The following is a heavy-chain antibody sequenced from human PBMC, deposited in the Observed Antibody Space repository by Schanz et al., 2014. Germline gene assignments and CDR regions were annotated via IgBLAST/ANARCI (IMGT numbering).Heavy chain of an antibody. V-gene: IGHV3-30*02. CDR1: GFSFSSYG. CDR3: ARDPNTSAWLPYFDT. J-gene: IGHJ4*02. D-gene: IGHD6-19*01. Sequence: VQLVESGGGLVQPRGSLRLSCAASGFSFSSYGMHWVRQSPGKGLEWVALIWYDGSEKYYVDSGKGRFTISRDNSKNTVYLQMNSLRTDDTAMYYCARDPNTSAWLPYFDTWGQGTLVTVSS. CDR2: IWYDGSEK.